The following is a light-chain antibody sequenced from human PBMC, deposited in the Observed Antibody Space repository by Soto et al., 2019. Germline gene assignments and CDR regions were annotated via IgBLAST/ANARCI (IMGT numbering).Light chain of an antibody. V-gene: IGKV4-1*01. CDR1: QMVLYSSNNKNY. Sequence: DIVMTQSPDSLAVSLGERASINFKSIQMVLYSSNNKNYLAWYQQKPGQPPKLLIYWASTRESGVPDRFSGSGSGTDFTLTISSLQAEDVAVYYCQQYYATPFTFGGGTKVDI. CDR2: WAS. J-gene: IGKJ4*01. CDR3: QQYYATPFT.